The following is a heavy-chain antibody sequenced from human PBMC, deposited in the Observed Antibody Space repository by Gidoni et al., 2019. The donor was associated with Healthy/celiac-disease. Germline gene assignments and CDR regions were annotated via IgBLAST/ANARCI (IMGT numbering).Heavy chain of an antibody. CDR1: GGSISSYY. D-gene: IGHD2-15*01. CDR2: IYTSGST. Sequence: QVQLQESGPGLVKPSETLSLPCTVSGGSISSYYWSWIRQPAGKGLEWIGRIYTSGSTNYNPSLKSRVTMSVDTSKNQFSLKLSSVTAADTAVYYCARDHNCSGGSCYSWSFWYFDLWGRGTLVTVSS. J-gene: IGHJ2*01. CDR3: ARDHNCSGGSCYSWSFWYFDL. V-gene: IGHV4-4*07.